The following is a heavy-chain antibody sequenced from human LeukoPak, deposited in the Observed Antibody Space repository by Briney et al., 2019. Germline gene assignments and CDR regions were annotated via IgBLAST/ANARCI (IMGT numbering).Heavy chain of an antibody. V-gene: IGHV1-8*01. D-gene: IGHD6-13*01. J-gene: IGHJ6*02. Sequence: APVKVSCKASGYTFTSYDINWVRQATGQGLEWMGWMSPNNGNTGYALKFQGRVTMTRSTSISTAYMELSSLRSEDTAVYYCARLASSSWPLYYYYGMDVWGQGTTVTVSS. CDR2: MSPNNGNT. CDR1: GYTFTSYD. CDR3: ARLASSSWPLYYYYGMDV.